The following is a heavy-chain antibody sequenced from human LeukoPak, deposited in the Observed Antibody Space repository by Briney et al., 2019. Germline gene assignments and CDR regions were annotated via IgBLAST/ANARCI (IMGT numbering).Heavy chain of an antibody. D-gene: IGHD2-2*01. CDR2: INYSGST. CDR3: ARDGCSSNSCPLDY. V-gene: IGHV4-39*02. J-gene: IGHJ4*02. Sequence: PSETLSLTCTVSGGSISSSIYYWGWIRQPPGKGLEWIGSINYSGSTYSNPSLYYNPSLKSRVTISVDASKNQLSLNLSSVTAADTAVYYCARDGCSSNSCPLDYWGQGTLVTVSS. CDR1: GGSISSSIYY.